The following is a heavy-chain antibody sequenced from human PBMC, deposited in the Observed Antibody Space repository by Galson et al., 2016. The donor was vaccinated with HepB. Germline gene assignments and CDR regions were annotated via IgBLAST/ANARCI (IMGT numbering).Heavy chain of an antibody. J-gene: IGHJ4*02. D-gene: IGHD2/OR15-2a*01. V-gene: IGHV3-23*01. CDR1: GFTFSNYA. CDR3: AKDFRGGENKLPPSFDS. Sequence: SLRLSCAASGFTFSNYAMGWVRQAPGKGLEWVSTISGVPGRTSYADSVKGRSTISRDNSKSTLYLQMNSLRPEDTAIYFCAKDFRGGENKLPPSFDSWGQGTLVTVSS. CDR2: ISGVPGRT.